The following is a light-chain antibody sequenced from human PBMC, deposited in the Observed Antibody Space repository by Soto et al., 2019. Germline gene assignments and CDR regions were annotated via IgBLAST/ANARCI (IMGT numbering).Light chain of an antibody. Sequence: EIVLAQSAATLSLSPGERVTLTCRASQSVRSYLAWYQQKPGQAPRLLIYDASNRATGIPARFSGSGSGTDFTLTIISLEPEDFAVYYCQQRANWPATFGQGTRLEIK. CDR3: QQRANWPAT. CDR2: DAS. CDR1: QSVRSY. J-gene: IGKJ5*01. V-gene: IGKV3-11*01.